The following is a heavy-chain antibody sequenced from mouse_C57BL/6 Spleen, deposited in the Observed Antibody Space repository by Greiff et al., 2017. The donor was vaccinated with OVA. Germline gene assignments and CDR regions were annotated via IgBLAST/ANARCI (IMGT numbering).Heavy chain of an antibody. CDR3: ARRTGTDYLDY. CDR1: GFTFSSYG. V-gene: IGHV5-6*01. Sequence: VQLKDSGGDLVKPGGSLKLSCAASGFTFSSYGMSWVRQTPDKRLEWVATISSGGSYTYYPDSVKGRFTISRDNAKNTLYLQMSSLKSEDTAMYYCARRTGTDYLDYWGQGTTLTVSS. CDR2: ISSGGSYT. J-gene: IGHJ2*01. D-gene: IGHD4-1*01.